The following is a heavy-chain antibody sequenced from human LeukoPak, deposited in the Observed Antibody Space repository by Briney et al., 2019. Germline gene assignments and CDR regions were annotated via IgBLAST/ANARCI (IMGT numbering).Heavy chain of an antibody. V-gene: IGHV1-2*02. CDR2: INPNSGGT. D-gene: IGHD6-13*01. Sequence: ASVKVSCKASGYTYTCYYMHWVRQAPGQGLEWMGWINPNSGGTNYAQKFQGRVTMTRDTSISTAYMELSRLRSDDTAVYYCARDIAAYFDYWGQGTLVTVSS. J-gene: IGHJ4*02. CDR3: ARDIAAYFDY. CDR1: GYTYTCYY.